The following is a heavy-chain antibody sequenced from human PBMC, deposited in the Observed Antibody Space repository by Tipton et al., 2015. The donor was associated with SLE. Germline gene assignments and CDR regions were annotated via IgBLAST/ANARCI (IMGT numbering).Heavy chain of an antibody. CDR2: INHSGST. D-gene: IGHD4-17*01. V-gene: IGHV4-34*01. J-gene: IGHJ4*02. CDR3: ARHAGDYAYFDS. Sequence: TLSLTCAVYGGSFSGYYWSWIRQPPGKGLEWIGEINHSGSTNYNPSLKSRVTISVDTSRKQFSLKLTSLTAADTAVYYCARHAGDYAYFDSWGQGILVTVSS. CDR1: GGSFSGYY.